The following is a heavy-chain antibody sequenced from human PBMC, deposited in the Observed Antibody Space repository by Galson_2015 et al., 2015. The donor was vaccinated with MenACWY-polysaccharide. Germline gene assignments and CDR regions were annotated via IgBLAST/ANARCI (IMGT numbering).Heavy chain of an antibody. CDR3: ARDENWFDS. CDR2: IFHSGTT. Sequence: LSLTCTVSGDSVSGRAYYWGWIRQPPGKGPEWMGTIFHSGTTYYNPSLKSRVAMTELQSKNEVALNLYTVTAADPAVYYCARDENWFDSWGQGTLVTVSS. V-gene: IGHV4-39*06. J-gene: IGHJ5*01. CDR1: GDSVSGRAYY.